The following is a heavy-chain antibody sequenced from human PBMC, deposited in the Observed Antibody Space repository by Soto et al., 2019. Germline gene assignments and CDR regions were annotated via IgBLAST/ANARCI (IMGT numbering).Heavy chain of an antibody. J-gene: IGHJ1*01. CDR2: ISYDGSNK. Sequence: PGGSLRLSCAASGFTFSSYAMHWVRQAPGKGLEWVAVISYDGSNKYYADSVKGRFTISRDNSKNTLYLQMNSLRAEDTAVYYCARDDKTTVVTPPLYFQHWGQGTLVTVSS. D-gene: IGHD4-17*01. CDR3: ARDDKTTVVTPPLYFQH. V-gene: IGHV3-30-3*01. CDR1: GFTFSSYA.